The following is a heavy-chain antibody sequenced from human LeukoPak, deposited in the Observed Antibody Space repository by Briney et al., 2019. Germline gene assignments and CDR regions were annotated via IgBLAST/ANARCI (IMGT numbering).Heavy chain of an antibody. CDR1: GGSISSYY. J-gene: IGHJ6*02. CDR3: ARGGSSSWYGFDDYYYYYGMDV. D-gene: IGHD6-13*01. V-gene: IGHV4-59*01. Sequence: PSETLSLTCTVSGGSISSYYWSWIRQPPGKGLEWIGYIYYSGSTNYNPSLKSRVTISVDTSKNQFSLKLSSVTAADTAVYYCARGGSSSWYGFDDYYYYYGMDVWGQGTTVTVSS. CDR2: IYYSGST.